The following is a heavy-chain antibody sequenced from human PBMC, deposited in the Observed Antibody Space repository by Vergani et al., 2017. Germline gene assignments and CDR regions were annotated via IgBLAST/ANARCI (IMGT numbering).Heavy chain of an antibody. CDR3: ACVLTNFDY. J-gene: IGHJ4*02. D-gene: IGHD4/OR15-4a*01. CDR1: GYTFTGYY. V-gene: IGHV1-2*02. CDR2: INPKSGGT. Sequence: VQLVQSGAEVKKPGESLRISCKGSGYTFTGYYMHWVRQAPGQGLAWMGWINPKSGGTNYAQKFQGRVTMTRDTSIRPPYMELIRLRSEDTAVYYCACVLTNFDYWGQGTLVTVSS.